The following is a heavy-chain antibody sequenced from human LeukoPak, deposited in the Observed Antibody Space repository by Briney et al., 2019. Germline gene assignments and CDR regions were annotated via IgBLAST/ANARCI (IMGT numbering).Heavy chain of an antibody. CDR3: ASTYYYGSGSYYNPPRY. Sequence: GASVKVSCKASGYTFTSYGISWARQAPGQGLEWMGWISAYNGNTNYAQKLQGRVTMTTDTSTSTAYMELRSLRSDDTAVYYCASTYYYGSGSYYNPPRYWGQGTLVTVSS. CDR2: ISAYNGNT. D-gene: IGHD3-10*01. CDR1: GYTFTSYG. J-gene: IGHJ4*02. V-gene: IGHV1-18*01.